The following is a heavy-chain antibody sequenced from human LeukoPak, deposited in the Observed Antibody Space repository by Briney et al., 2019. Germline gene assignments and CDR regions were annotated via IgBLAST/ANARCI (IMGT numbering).Heavy chain of an antibody. J-gene: IGHJ5*02. V-gene: IGHV4-4*02. CDR1: GGCITTTNF. CDR3: SRESGPYCPFGH. D-gene: IGHD1-26*01. CDR2: ISLRGRT. Sequence: SETLSLTCGVSGGCITTTNFWSWVRQPPGGGLEWIGEISLRGRTQYNPSLKSRVNISIDDSKNHLYLSLASVPAADTAVYYCSRESGPYCPFGHWGQGTLVAVTS.